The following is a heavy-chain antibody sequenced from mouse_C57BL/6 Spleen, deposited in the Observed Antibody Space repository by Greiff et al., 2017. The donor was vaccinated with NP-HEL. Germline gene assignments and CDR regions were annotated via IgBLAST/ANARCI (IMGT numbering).Heavy chain of an antibody. Sequence: QVQLQQSGAELVKPGASVKISCKASGYAFSSYWMNWVTQRPGKGLEWIGQIHPGAGDTNYNGKFKGKATLTADKSSSTAYMQLSSLTSEDSAVYFCASSGGTYYCDYWGQGTTLTVSS. CDR3: ASSGGTYYCDY. CDR1: GYAFSSYW. J-gene: IGHJ2*01. CDR2: IHPGAGDT. V-gene: IGHV1-80*01. D-gene: IGHD3-2*02.